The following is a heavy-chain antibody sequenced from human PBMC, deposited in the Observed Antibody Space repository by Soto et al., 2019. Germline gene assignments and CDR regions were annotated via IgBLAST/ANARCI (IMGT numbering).Heavy chain of an antibody. CDR3: ATLLKRDY. Sequence: QLQLQESGPGLVKPSETLSLTCTVSGGSISSSTYYWGWIRQPPGNGLEWIGNIYHSGSTYYNPSLKSRVTIAVDTYKNQFSLKLSSVTAADTAVDYCATLLKRDYWGQGTLVTVSS. CDR2: IYHSGST. D-gene: IGHD2-15*01. V-gene: IGHV4-39*01. J-gene: IGHJ4*02. CDR1: GGSISSSTYY.